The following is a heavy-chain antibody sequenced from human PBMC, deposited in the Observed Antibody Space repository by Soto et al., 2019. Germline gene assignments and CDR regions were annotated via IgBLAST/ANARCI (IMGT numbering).Heavy chain of an antibody. Sequence: SVKVSCKASGGTFSSYTISWVLQAPGQGLEWMGRIIPILGIANYPQKFQGRVTITADKSTSTAYMELSSLRSEDTAVYYCARGATAGRYWSGGSCSETFHPWG. V-gene: IGHV1-69*02. CDR2: IIPILGIA. D-gene: IGHD2-15*01. CDR1: GGTFSSYT. J-gene: IGHJ5*02. CDR3: ARGATAGRYWSGGSCSETFHP.